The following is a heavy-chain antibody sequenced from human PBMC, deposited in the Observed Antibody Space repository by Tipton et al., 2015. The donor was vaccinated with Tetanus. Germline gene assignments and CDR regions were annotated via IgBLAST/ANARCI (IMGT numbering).Heavy chain of an antibody. V-gene: IGHV4-39*07. CDR1: GASSTSGDYY. Sequence: TLSLTCTVSGASSTSGDYYWAWIRQPPGKGPEWIGSIYYTGSTYHNPSLKSRLSMSVDTSKNQFSLHLTSVTAADTAVYYCARGSRFWFDYWGQGTLVTVSS. J-gene: IGHJ4*02. CDR3: ARGSRFWFDY. CDR2: IYYTGST.